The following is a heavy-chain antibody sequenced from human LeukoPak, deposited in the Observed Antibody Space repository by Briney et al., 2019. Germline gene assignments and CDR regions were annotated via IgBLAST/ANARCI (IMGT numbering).Heavy chain of an antibody. CDR2: INHSGST. CDR1: GGSFSGYY. CDR3: ARGDIEYYDFWSGYFETSYYFDY. Sequence: PSETLSLTCAVYGGSFSGYYWSWIRQPPGKGLEWIGEINHSGSTNYNPSLKSRVTISVDTSKSQFSLKLSSVTAADTAVYYCARGDIEYYDFWSGYFETSYYFDYWGQGTLVTVSS. J-gene: IGHJ4*02. V-gene: IGHV4-34*01. D-gene: IGHD3-3*01.